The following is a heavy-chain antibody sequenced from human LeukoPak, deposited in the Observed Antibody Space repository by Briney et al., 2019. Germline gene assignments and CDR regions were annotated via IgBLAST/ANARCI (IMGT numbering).Heavy chain of an antibody. V-gene: IGHV5-51*01. D-gene: IGHD2-2*01. CDR2: IYPDDSDT. CDR3: ATPYPREYCSSTTCYFNY. J-gene: IGHJ4*02. CDR1: GYSFATYW. Sequence: HRESLKISCKVSGYSFATYWIGWVRQMPGKGLEWMGIIYPDDSDTRYSPSFQGQVTISADKSISTAYLQWSSLKASDTAMYYCATPYPREYCSSTTCYFNYWGQGTLVTVSS.